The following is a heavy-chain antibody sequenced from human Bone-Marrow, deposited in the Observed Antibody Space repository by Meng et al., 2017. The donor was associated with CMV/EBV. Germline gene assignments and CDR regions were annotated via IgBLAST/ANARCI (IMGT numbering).Heavy chain of an antibody. D-gene: IGHD2-21*01. CDR2: INPNSGGT. J-gene: IGHJ4*02. Sequence: ASVKVSCKASGYTFTGYYMHWVRQAPGQGLEWMGWINPNSGGTNYAQKFQGRVTMTRDTSISTAYMELSRLRSDDTAVYYCARDIVVVIAMDLGGGEHCEYWGQGNLVNVAS. CDR1: GYTFTGYY. V-gene: IGHV1-2*02. CDR3: ARDIVVVIAMDLGGGEHCEY.